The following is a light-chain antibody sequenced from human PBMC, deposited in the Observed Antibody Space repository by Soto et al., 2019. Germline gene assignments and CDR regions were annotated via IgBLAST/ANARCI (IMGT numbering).Light chain of an antibody. V-gene: IGKV1-5*01. Sequence: DIQMTQSPSTLSASVGDRVTITCRASQSMNDWLAWYQQKPGKPPKVLIYDASSLQSGVPSRFSGSGSGTEFTLTICSLQPDDVATYYCLRYNAFSQTFGQGTKVDIK. CDR3: LRYNAFSQT. CDR2: DAS. CDR1: QSMNDW. J-gene: IGKJ1*01.